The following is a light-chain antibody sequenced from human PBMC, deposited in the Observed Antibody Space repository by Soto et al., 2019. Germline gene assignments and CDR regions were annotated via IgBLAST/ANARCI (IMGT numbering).Light chain of an antibody. CDR3: QQYNTYLS. CDR2: HAS. Sequence: DFQLTQSPSTLSASVGDRVNISFRASQSISRCLAWYQQKPGRAPTLLIYHASTLESGVPSRFSGSGSGTEYTLTIRSLQPDDVATYYCQQYNTYLSFGQGTTV. V-gene: IGKV1-5*01. CDR1: QSISRC. J-gene: IGKJ1*01.